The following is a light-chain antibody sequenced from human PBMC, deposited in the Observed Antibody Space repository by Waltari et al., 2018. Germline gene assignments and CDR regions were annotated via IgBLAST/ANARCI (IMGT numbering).Light chain of an antibody. CDR2: LGS. V-gene: IGKV2-28*01. CDR1: QSLLHSNGYNY. CDR3: MQALQTEGT. Sequence: DIVMTQSPLSLPFPPAEPASISCRSSQSLLHSNGYNYLDWYLQKPGQSPQLLIYLGSNRASGVPDRFSGSGSGTDFTLKISRVEAEDVGVYYCMQALQTEGTFGQGTKVEIK. J-gene: IGKJ1*01.